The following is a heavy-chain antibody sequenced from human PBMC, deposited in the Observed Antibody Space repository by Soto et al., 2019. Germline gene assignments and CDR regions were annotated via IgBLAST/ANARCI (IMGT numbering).Heavy chain of an antibody. Sequence: SETLSLTCAVYGGSFSGYYWSWIRQPPGKGLEWIGEINHSGSTNYNPSLKSRVTISVDTSKNQFSLKLSSVTAADTAVYYCARGPYDFWSGYSPYYFDYWGQGTLVTVSS. J-gene: IGHJ4*02. CDR1: GGSFSGYY. CDR3: ARGPYDFWSGYSPYYFDY. CDR2: INHSGST. D-gene: IGHD3-3*01. V-gene: IGHV4-34*01.